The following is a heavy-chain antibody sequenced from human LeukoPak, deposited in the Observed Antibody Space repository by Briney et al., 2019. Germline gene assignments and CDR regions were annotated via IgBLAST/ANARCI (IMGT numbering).Heavy chain of an antibody. J-gene: IGHJ4*02. CDR3: ATPHGYYDSSGYRLFDY. V-gene: IGHV3-23*01. CDR2: ISGSGGST. D-gene: IGHD3-22*01. CDR1: GFTFSSYA. Sequence: QPGGSLRLSCAASGFTFSSYAMSWVRQAPGKGLEWVSAISGSGGSTYYADSVKGRFTISRDNSKNTLYLQMNSLRAEDTAVYYCATPHGYYDSSGYRLFDYWGQGTLVTVSS.